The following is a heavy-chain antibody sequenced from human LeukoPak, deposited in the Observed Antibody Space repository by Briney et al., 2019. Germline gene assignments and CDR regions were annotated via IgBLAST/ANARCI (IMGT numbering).Heavy chain of an antibody. J-gene: IGHJ4*02. V-gene: IGHV4-34*01. CDR1: GGSFSGYY. CDR3: AGGKAAGPFDF. CDR2: INHSGST. Sequence: TSETLSLTCAVYGGSFSGYYWSWIRQPPGKGLEWIGEINHSGSTNYNPSLKSRVTISVEPSKNQLSLNLRSVTAADTAVYYCAGGKAAGPFDFWGPGILVTVSS.